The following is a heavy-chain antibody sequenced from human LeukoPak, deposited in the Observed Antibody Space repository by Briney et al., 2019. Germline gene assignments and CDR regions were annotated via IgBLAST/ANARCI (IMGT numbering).Heavy chain of an antibody. J-gene: IGHJ3*02. CDR3: ARTLPITMVRGPLRAFDI. CDR1: GGSISSYY. CDR2: IYYSGST. Sequence: SETLSLTRTVSGGSISSYYWSWIRQPPGKGLEWIGYIYYSGSTNYNPSLKSRVTISVDTSKNQFSLKLSSVTAADTAVYYCARTLPITMVRGPLRAFDIWGQGTMVTVSS. D-gene: IGHD3-10*01. V-gene: IGHV4-59*01.